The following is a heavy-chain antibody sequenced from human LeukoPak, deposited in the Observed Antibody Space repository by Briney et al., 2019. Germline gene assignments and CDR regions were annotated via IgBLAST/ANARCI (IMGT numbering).Heavy chain of an antibody. CDR2: TKPDRTAE. D-gene: IGHD2-8*01. J-gene: IGHJ4*02. V-gene: IGHV3-7*01. Sequence: GWSLRLSCAASRCTFRYYLLDWVRQAPGKGLAWVSNTKPDRTAEYYADSVRGRFTTSRDNANNFLYLQMSSLRGEDTAVYYCVRDGVLHPNFGYWGQGTLVTVSS. CDR3: VRDGVLHPNFGY. CDR1: RCTFRYYL.